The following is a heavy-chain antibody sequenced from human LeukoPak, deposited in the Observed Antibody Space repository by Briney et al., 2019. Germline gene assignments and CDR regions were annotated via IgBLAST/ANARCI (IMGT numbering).Heavy chain of an antibody. V-gene: IGHV1-24*01. CDR3: ATDYSLAAAYALDY. CDR1: GFTLTELS. CDR2: FDPEDGET. D-gene: IGHD6-13*01. Sequence: ASVKVSCKVSGFTLTELSMHWVRQAPGKGLEWMGGFDPEDGETIYAQKFQGRVTMTEDTSTDTAYMELSSLRSEDTAVYYCATDYSLAAAYALDYWGQGTLVTVSS. J-gene: IGHJ4*02.